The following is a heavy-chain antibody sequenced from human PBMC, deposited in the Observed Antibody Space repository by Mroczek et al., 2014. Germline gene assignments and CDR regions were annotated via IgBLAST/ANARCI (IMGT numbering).Heavy chain of an antibody. J-gene: IGHJ6*03. CDR3: ARGPQWFGVIKYYYYYMDV. CDR2: INHSGST. Sequence: QVQLQQWGAGLLKPSETLSLTCAVYGGSFSGYYWSWIRQPPGKGLEWIGEINHSGSTNYNPSLKSRVTISVDTSKNQFSLKLSSVTAADTAVYYCARGPQWFGVIKYYYYYMDVWGKGTTVTVSS. V-gene: IGHV4-34*01. CDR1: GGSFSGYY. D-gene: IGHD3-10*01.